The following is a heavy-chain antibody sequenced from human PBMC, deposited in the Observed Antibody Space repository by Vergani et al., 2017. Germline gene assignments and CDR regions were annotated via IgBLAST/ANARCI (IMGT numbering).Heavy chain of an antibody. Sequence: QITLKESGPTLVKPTQTLTLTCTFSGFSLNTRGVSVAWIRQPPGKALDWLALIYWNDDQHYSPSLNNRVTITKDTSKNRVVLTMTNMDYVDTGTYYCVYRKTECGTTGCSDPFYYYYYMNVWGKGTTVTVSS. V-gene: IGHV2-5*04. D-gene: IGHD1-7*01. J-gene: IGHJ6*03. CDR3: VYRKTECGTTGCSDPFYYYYYMNV. CDR2: IYWNDDQ. CDR1: GFSLNTRGVS.